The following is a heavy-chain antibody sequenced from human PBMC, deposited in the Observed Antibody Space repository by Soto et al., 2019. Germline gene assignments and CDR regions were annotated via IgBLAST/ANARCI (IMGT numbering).Heavy chain of an antibody. CDR2: ISAYNGNT. Sequence: ASVKVSCKASGYTFTSYGISWVRQAPGQGLEWMGWISAYNGNTNYAQKLQDRVTMTTDTSTSTAYMELRSLRSDDTAVYYCARERGDIVVVPAARDAFDIWGQGTMVTVSS. D-gene: IGHD2-2*01. V-gene: IGHV1-18*01. CDR1: GYTFTSYG. J-gene: IGHJ3*02. CDR3: ARERGDIVVVPAARDAFDI.